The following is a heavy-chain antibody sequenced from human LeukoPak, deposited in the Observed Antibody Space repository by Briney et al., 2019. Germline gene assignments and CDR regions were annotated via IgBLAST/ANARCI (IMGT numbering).Heavy chain of an antibody. Sequence: SETLSLTCAVSGGSINSHYWGWIRQPPGKGLQWIGDIYYTGKINYNPSLKSRVTITLDTSKDHLSLNLTSVLAADTAIYYCVRRDSGWNYFDYWGQGILVTVSS. V-gene: IGHV4-59*08. J-gene: IGHJ4*02. D-gene: IGHD5-12*01. CDR2: IYYTGKI. CDR3: VRRDSGWNYFDY. CDR1: GGSINSHY.